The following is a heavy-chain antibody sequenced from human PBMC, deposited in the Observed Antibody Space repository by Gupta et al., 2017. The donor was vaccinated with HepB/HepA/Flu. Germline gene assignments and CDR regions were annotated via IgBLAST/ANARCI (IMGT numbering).Heavy chain of an antibody. V-gene: IGHV3-21*01. CDR3: AREFVIDPPDSGGSYYYYYYGMDV. CDR2: ISSSSSYI. CDR1: GFTLSSYS. Sequence: EVQLVESGGGLVKPGGSLRLSCAASGFTLSSYSMTWVRKAPGKGLEWVSSISSSSSYIYYADSVKGRFTISRDNAKNSLYLQMNSLRAEDTAVYYCAREFVIDPPDSGGSYYYYYYGMDVWGQGTTVTVSS. D-gene: IGHD2-15*01. J-gene: IGHJ6*02.